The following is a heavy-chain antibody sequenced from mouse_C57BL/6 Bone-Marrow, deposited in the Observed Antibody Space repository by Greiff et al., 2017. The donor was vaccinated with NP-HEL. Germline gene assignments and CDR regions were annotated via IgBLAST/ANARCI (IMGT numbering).Heavy chain of an antibody. Sequence: VQLQQSGPELVKPGASVKMSCKASGYTFTDYNMHWVKQSHGKSLEWIGYINPNNGGTSYNQKFKGKATLTVNKSSSTAYMELRSLTSEDSAVDYCARKALLLRVYFDYWGQGTTLTVSS. CDR3: ARKALLLRVYFDY. CDR1: GYTFTDYN. V-gene: IGHV1-22*01. D-gene: IGHD1-1*01. J-gene: IGHJ2*01. CDR2: INPNNGGT.